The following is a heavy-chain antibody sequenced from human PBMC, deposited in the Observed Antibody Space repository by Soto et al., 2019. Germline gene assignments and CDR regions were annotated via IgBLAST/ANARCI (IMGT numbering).Heavy chain of an antibody. CDR2: INPSGGST. CDR3: ARVNGPESRDNWFDP. Sequence: ASVKVSFKASGYTFTSYYMHWVRQAPGQGLEWMGIINPSGGSTSYAQKFQGRVTMTRDTSTSTVYMELSSLRSEDTAVYYCARVNGPESRDNWFDPWGQGTLVTVSS. J-gene: IGHJ5*02. D-gene: IGHD4-17*01. CDR1: GYTFTSYY. V-gene: IGHV1-46*01.